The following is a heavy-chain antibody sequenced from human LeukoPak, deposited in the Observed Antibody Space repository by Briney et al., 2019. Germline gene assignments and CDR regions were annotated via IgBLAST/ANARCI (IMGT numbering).Heavy chain of an antibody. Sequence: GRSLRLSCAASGFTFSSYGMHWVRQAPGKGRDWVAVISYDGSNKYYADSVKGRFTISRDNSKNTLYLQMNSLRAEDTAVYYCAKAYYDFWSGSSPVDYWGQGTLVTVSS. CDR3: AKAYYDFWSGSSPVDY. D-gene: IGHD3-3*01. CDR2: ISYDGSNK. J-gene: IGHJ4*02. CDR1: GFTFSSYG. V-gene: IGHV3-30*18.